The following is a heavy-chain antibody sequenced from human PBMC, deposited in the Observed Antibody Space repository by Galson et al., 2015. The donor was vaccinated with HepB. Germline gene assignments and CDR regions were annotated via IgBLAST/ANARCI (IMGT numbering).Heavy chain of an antibody. CDR2: ISDSGTYT. Sequence: SLRLSCAASGFTFSDYFMTWIRQAPGKGLEWLSYISDSGTYTKYADSVKGRFTISRDNAKNSLYLQMDNLRAEDTAVYYCARDKGEKSGDYEKVDDIWSQGTMVIVSS. V-gene: IGHV3-11*06. D-gene: IGHD3-16*01. CDR3: ARDKGEKSGDYEKVDDI. J-gene: IGHJ3*02. CDR1: GFTFSDYF.